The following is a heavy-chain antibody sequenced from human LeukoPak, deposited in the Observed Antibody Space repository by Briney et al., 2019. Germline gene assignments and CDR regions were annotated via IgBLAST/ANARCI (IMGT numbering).Heavy chain of an antibody. V-gene: IGHV4-39*07. J-gene: IGHJ2*01. D-gene: IGHD1-14*01. CDR3: ARGLSRLRRYFDL. Sequence: PSETLSLTCTVSGGSISSSSYYWGWIRQPPGKGLEWIGSIYYSGSTYYNPSLKSRVTISVDTSKNQFSLKLSSVTAADTAVYYCARGLSRLRRYFDLWGRGTLVTVSS. CDR1: GGSISSSSYY. CDR2: IYYSGST.